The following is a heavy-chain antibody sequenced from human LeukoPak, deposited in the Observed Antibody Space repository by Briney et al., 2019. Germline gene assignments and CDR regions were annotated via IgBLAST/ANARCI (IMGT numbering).Heavy chain of an antibody. J-gene: IGHJ2*01. V-gene: IGHV4-61*02. CDR1: GSSISSGSYY. Sequence: SQTLSLTCTASGSSISSGSYYWSWIWQPAGKGLEWIGRIYTSGSTNYNPSLKSRVTISVDTSKNQFSLKLSSVTAPDTAVYYCARDESFYDSRGYYLYWYFDLWGRSTLVTVSS. CDR2: IYTSGST. D-gene: IGHD3-22*01. CDR3: ARDESFYDSRGYYLYWYFDL.